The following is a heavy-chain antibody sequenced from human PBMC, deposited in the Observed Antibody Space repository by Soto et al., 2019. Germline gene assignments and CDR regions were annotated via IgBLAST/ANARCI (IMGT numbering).Heavy chain of an antibody. D-gene: IGHD6-13*01. CDR1: GYTFTGYY. CDR3: ARRVGYSSSRDEGYY. Sequence: QVQLVQSGAEVKKPGASVKVSCKASGYTFTGYYMNWVRQAPGQGLEWMGWINPHSGGTNYEQKFQGRVTMTIDTSISTAYMELSRLRSDDTAVYYGARRVGYSSSRDEGYYWGQGTLVTFSS. CDR2: INPHSGGT. V-gene: IGHV1-2*02. J-gene: IGHJ4*02.